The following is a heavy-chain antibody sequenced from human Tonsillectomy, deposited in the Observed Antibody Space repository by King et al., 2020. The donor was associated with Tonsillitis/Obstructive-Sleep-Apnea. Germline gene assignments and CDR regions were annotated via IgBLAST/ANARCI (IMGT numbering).Heavy chain of an antibody. CDR1: GFTFSSYS. CDR2: ISCYGNKK. D-gene: IGHD3-16*01. CDR3: ARERLIRITFGYQDAFDI. Sequence: VQLVESGGGVVQPGGSLRLSCAASGFTFSSYSMHCVRQAPDKGLEWVAMISCYGNKKYYADSVKGRFTVSRDNSKNTLYLQMDSLRAEDTAVYYCARERLIRITFGYQDAFDIWGQGAMVTVS. V-gene: IGHV3-30*01. J-gene: IGHJ3*02.